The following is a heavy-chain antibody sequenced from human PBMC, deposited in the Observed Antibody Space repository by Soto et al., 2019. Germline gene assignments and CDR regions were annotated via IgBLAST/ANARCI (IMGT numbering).Heavy chain of an antibody. J-gene: IGHJ4*02. CDR2: ISAYNGNT. Sequence: ASVKVSCKASGYTFTSYGISWVRQAPGQGLERIGWISAYNGNTNYAQKLQGRVTMTTDTSTSTAYMELRSLRSDDTAVYYCARVSYSSSSPTPFDYWGQGTLVTVS. D-gene: IGHD6-13*01. V-gene: IGHV1-18*01. CDR3: ARVSYSSSSPTPFDY. CDR1: GYTFTSYG.